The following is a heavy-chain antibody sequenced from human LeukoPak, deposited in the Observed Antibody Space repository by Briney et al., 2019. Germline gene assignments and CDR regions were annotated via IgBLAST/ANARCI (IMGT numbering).Heavy chain of an antibody. CDR2: SKNKDYAHST. D-gene: IGHD3-10*01. CDR3: TRIFYYGTRGFYPDF. J-gene: IGHJ4*02. Sequence: GSPRLSCAASGFTFSDHHMDWVRQAPGKGLEWIGRSKNKDYAHSTVYAASVKGRFTFSRDDPKNSLYLQMNSLTTEDTAVYYCTRIFYYGTRGFYPDFWGQGTLVTVSS. V-gene: IGHV3-72*01. CDR1: GFTFSDHH.